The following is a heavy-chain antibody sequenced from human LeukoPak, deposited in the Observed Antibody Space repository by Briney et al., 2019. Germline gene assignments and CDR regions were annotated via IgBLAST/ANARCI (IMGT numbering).Heavy chain of an antibody. CDR3: ARSLAKYFDWFLYYFDY. D-gene: IGHD3-9*01. CDR2: ISYDGSNK. CDR1: GFTFSSYG. J-gene: IGHJ4*02. V-gene: IGHV3-30*03. Sequence: GRSLRLSCAASGFTFSSYGMHWVRQAPGKGLEWVAVISYDGSNKYYADSVKGRFTISRDNSKNTLYLQMGSLRAEDMAVYYCARSLAKYFDWFLYYFDYWGQGTLSPSPQ.